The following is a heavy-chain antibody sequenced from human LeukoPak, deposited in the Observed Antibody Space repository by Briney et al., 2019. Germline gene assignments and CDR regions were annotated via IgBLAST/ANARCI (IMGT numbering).Heavy chain of an antibody. CDR3: AKDRWGAVASFDY. CDR2: IKQDGSEK. V-gene: IGHV3-7*01. Sequence: GGSLRLSCAASGFTFSSYWMSWVRQAPGKGLEWVANIKQDGSEKYYVDSVKGRFTISRDNSKNMLYLQMNSLGTEDTAVYYCAKDRWGAVASFDYWGQGTLVTVSS. CDR1: GFTFSSYW. D-gene: IGHD6-19*01. J-gene: IGHJ4*02.